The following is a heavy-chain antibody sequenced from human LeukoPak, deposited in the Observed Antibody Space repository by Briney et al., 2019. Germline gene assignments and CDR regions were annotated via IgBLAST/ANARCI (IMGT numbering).Heavy chain of an antibody. CDR2: IYYSGST. Sequence: TSETLSLTCTVSGGSISSYYWSWIRQPPGKGLGWIGYIYYSGSTNYNPSLKSRVTISVDTSKNQFSLKLSSVTAADTAVYYCARVEARLLWYTSPFDYWGQGTLVTVSS. CDR1: GGSISSYY. J-gene: IGHJ4*02. V-gene: IGHV4-59*12. D-gene: IGHD3-10*01. CDR3: ARVEARLLWYTSPFDY.